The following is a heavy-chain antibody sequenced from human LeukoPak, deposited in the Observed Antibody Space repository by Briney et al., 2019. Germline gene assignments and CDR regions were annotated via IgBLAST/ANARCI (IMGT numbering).Heavy chain of an antibody. CDR1: GGTFSGYA. J-gene: IGHJ3*02. Sequence: ASVKVSCKASGGTFSGYAISWVRQAPGQGLEWMGGIIPIFGTANYAQKFQGRVTITTDESTSTAYMELSSLRSEDTAVYYCARVRGGIAAAGSNLLYDAFDIWGQGTMVTVSS. CDR2: IIPIFGTA. D-gene: IGHD6-13*01. CDR3: ARVRGGIAAAGSNLLYDAFDI. V-gene: IGHV1-69*05.